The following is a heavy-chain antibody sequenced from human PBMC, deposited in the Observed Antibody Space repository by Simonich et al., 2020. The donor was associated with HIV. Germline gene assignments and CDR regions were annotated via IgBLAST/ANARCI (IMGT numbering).Heavy chain of an antibody. Sequence: QVQLQQWGAGLLKPSETLSLTCAVYGGSSSGYYWSWIRQSPEKGLGWIGEINHSGITNYNPSLKSRVTILVDTSNNQFLLKVTSVTAADTAVYYCARGADTFWLGDFQHWGQGTLVTVSS. V-gene: IGHV4-34*01. D-gene: IGHD3-10*01. J-gene: IGHJ1*01. CDR3: ARGADTFWLGDFQH. CDR2: INHSGIT. CDR1: GGSSSGYY.